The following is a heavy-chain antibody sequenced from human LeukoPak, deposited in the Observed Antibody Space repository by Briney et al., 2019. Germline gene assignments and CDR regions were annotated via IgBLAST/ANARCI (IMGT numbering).Heavy chain of an antibody. D-gene: IGHD1-14*01. V-gene: IGHV3-23*01. CDR1: GFTFSNYA. Sequence: GGSLRLSCAASGFTFSNYAMSWVRQAPGKGLEWVSLISGSGDSTYYAASVKGRFSISRENSINTLYLQMTSLRAEDTAVYFCAKGTSTLTTTFLDYWGQGTLVTVSS. CDR2: ISGSGDST. CDR3: AKGTSTLTTTFLDY. J-gene: IGHJ4*02.